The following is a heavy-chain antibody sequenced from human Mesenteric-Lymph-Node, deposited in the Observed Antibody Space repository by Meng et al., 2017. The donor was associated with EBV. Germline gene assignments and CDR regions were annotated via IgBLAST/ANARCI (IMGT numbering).Heavy chain of an antibody. CDR3: ASLTRGSYYAYFDY. V-gene: IGHV4-59*01. Sequence: VWLLQVSPRVVNLSGSPPCGCHVRDGSIRSYYWRWTRQPPGKGLKWIGYICSSGSTNYNPSLKRRVTMSVDASKNQFSLELSSVTAADTAIYYCASLTRGSYYAYFDYWGQGTLVTVSS. CDR2: ICSSGST. CDR1: DGSIRSYY. J-gene: IGHJ4*02. D-gene: IGHD1-26*01.